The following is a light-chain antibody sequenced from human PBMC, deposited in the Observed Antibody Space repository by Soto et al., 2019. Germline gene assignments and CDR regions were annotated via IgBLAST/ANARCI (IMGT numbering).Light chain of an antibody. Sequence: QSVLTQPASVSGSPGQSITISCTGTSSDVGGYNYVSWYQHHPGKVPKLIIYDVNIRPSGVSDRFSGSKSGNTASLTISGLRAEDEADYFCNSYTSSSTPYVFGTGTKVTVL. CDR1: SSDVGGYNY. V-gene: IGLV2-14*03. J-gene: IGLJ1*01. CDR2: DVN. CDR3: NSYTSSSTPYV.